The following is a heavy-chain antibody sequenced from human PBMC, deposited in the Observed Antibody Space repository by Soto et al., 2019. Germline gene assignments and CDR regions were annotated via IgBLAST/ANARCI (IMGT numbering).Heavy chain of an antibody. J-gene: IGHJ3*02. V-gene: IGHV3-48*01. Sequence: GGSLRLSCAASGFTFGSNSMNWVRQAPGKGLEWVSYISSSSSTIYYADSVKGRFTISRDNAKNSLYLQMNSLRAEGTAVYYCARGRAYCSSTSCYVGRGAFDIWGQGTMVT. CDR1: GFTFGSNS. CDR2: ISSSSSTI. CDR3: ARGRAYCSSTSCYVGRGAFDI. D-gene: IGHD2-2*01.